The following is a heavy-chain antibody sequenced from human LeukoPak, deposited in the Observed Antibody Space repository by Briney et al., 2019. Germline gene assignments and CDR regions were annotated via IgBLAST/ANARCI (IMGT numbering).Heavy chain of an antibody. Sequence: SETLSLTCTVSCGSISSSSYYWGWIRQPPGKGLEWIGSIYYSGSTYYNPSLKSRVTVSVDTSKNQFSLKLSSVTAADTAVYYCAYSSGFLRWFDPWGQGTLVTVSS. CDR3: AYSSGFLRWFDP. CDR1: CGSISSSSYY. V-gene: IGHV4-39*01. D-gene: IGHD6-19*01. CDR2: IYYSGST. J-gene: IGHJ5*02.